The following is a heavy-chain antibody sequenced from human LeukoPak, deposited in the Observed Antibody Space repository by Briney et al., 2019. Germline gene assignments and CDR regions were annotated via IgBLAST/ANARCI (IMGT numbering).Heavy chain of an antibody. CDR1: GYTFTNYA. CDR3: ARERRSSSPGEQQLVRAFDI. D-gene: IGHD6-13*01. Sequence: AASVKVSCKASGYTFTNYAMNWVRQDPGQGLEWMGWINTNTGNPTYAQGFTGRFVFSLDTSVSTAYLQISSLKAEDTAMYYCARERRSSSPGEQQLVRAFDIWGQGTMVTVSS. CDR2: INTNTGNP. J-gene: IGHJ3*02. V-gene: IGHV7-4-1*02.